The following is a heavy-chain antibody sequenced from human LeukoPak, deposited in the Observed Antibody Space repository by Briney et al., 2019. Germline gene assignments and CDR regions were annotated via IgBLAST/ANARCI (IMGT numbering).Heavy chain of an antibody. CDR3: ARGSVVGTARLFDN. CDR2: IDPNSCDP. Sequence: ASVTVSCKASGYTFTDNYLHWVRRAPGQGLEWMGRIDPNSCDPNYAQKFRGRVTVTRDSSISTAYMELSSLRSDDMAVYYCARGSVVGTARLFDNWGQGTLVTVSS. J-gene: IGHJ4*02. V-gene: IGHV1-2*02. D-gene: IGHD2-21*02. CDR1: GYTFTDNY.